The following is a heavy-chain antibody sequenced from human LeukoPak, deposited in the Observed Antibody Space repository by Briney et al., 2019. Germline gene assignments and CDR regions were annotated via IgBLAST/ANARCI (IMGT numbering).Heavy chain of an antibody. CDR1: GGSISSYYW. D-gene: IGHD5-12*01. CDR2: IYWNDDK. V-gene: IGHV2-5*01. J-gene: IGHJ6*03. Sequence: TLSLTCTVSGGSISSYYWSWIRQSPGKALEWLALIYWNDDKRYSSSLKRRLTITKDTSKNQVVLTMTNMGPVDTATYYCTHRRGIVATINYYFYYMDVWGKGTTVTVSS. CDR3: THRRGIVATINYYFYYMDV.